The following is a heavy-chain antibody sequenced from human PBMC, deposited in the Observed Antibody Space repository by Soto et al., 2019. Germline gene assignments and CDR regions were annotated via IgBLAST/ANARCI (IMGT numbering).Heavy chain of an antibody. Sequence: WGSLRLSCSASGFTFSDYYMSWIRQAPGKGLEWVSYISSSSSYANYADSVKGRFTISRDNAKNSLYLQMNSLRAEDTAVYYCAGDIVVVPAAIPQTDYYYYGMDVWGQGTTVTVSS. D-gene: IGHD2-2*02. J-gene: IGHJ6*02. CDR3: AGDIVVVPAAIPQTDYYYYGMDV. CDR1: GFTFSDYY. CDR2: ISSSSSYA. V-gene: IGHV3-11*06.